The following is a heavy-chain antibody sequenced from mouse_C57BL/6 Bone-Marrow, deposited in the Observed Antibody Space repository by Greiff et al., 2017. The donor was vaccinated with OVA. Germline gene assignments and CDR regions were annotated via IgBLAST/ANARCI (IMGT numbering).Heavy chain of an antibody. V-gene: IGHV1-19*01. J-gene: IGHJ2*01. CDR1: GYTFTDYY. D-gene: IGHD2-4*01. Sequence: EVQLQQSGPVLVKPGASVKMSCKASGYTFTDYYMNWVKQSHGKSLEWIGVINPYNGGTSYNQKFKGKATLTVDKSSSTAYMELNSLTSEDSAVYYCVSHPNYDCDEGFDYWGQGTTLTVSS. CDR2: INPYNGGT. CDR3: VSHPNYDCDEGFDY.